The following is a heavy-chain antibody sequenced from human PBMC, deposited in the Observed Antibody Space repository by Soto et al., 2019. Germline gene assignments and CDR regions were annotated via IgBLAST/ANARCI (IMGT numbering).Heavy chain of an antibody. CDR2: IYYSRIT. CDR1: GGSISSGGYY. V-gene: IGHV4-31*03. CDR3: ASSIDY. J-gene: IGHJ4*02. Sequence: QVQLQESGPGLVKPSQTLSLTCTVSGGSISSGGYYWSWIRQHPGKGLEWIGYIYYSRITCYNPSPXRXFTLSVDTSKTQSPLKLSSVTAADTAMYYGASSIDYWGQGTLFTVSS.